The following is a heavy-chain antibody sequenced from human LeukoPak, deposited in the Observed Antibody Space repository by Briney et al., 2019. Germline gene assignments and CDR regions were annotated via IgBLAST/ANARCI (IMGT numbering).Heavy chain of an antibody. D-gene: IGHD3-22*01. CDR3: ATFGLVVALDL. V-gene: IGHV3-7*01. Sequence: PGGSLRLSCAASGFSFNAYWMAWVRQAPGTGLEWVANINPAGSETFHVDPVKGRFSISRDHAKNLVYLQMNSLRAEDTAVYYCATFGLVVALDLWGQGTLVTVSS. CDR1: GFSFNAYW. J-gene: IGHJ4*02. CDR2: INPAGSET.